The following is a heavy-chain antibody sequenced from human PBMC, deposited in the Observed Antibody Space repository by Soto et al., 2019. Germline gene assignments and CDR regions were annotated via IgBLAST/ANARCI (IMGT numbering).Heavy chain of an antibody. CDR1: GYTFTSYG. CDR2: ISAYNGNT. CDR3: ARGAPDILTGYSDDY. J-gene: IGHJ4*02. D-gene: IGHD3-9*01. V-gene: IGHV1-18*01. Sequence: ASVKVSCKASGYTFTSYGSIWVRQAPGQGLEWMGWISAYNGNTNYAQKLQGRVTMTTDTSTSTAYMELRSLRSDDTAVYYCARGAPDILTGYSDDYWGQGTLVTVSS.